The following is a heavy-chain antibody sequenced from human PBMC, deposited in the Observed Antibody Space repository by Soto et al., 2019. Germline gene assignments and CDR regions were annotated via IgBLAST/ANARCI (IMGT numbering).Heavy chain of an antibody. CDR2: ISSDGRDT. J-gene: IGHJ5*02. CDR3: VSRWIPDQHVGYLQS. V-gene: IGHV3-74*01. D-gene: IGHD1-26*01. CDR1: GFTFSRYW. Sequence: EVQLVESGGGIVQPGGSLRLSCAASGFTFSRYWMHWVRQAPGKGLVWVSRISSDGRDTNYADFVKGRFTISRDNAENMLYLQMNSLTADDSAIYYCVSRWIPDQHVGYLQSWGRGTQVSVSA.